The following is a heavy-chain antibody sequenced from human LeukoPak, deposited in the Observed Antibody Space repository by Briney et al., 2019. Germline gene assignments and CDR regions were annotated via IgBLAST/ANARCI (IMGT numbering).Heavy chain of an antibody. CDR1: GGSFSGYY. V-gene: IGHV4-59*08. Sequence: SETLSLTCAVYGGSFSGYYWSWIRQPPGKGLEWIGYIYYSGSTNYNPSLKSRVTISVDTSKNQFSLKLSSVTAADTAVYYCARHGGYYYYYYGMDVWGQGTTVTVSS. D-gene: IGHD3-16*01. CDR2: IYYSGST. J-gene: IGHJ6*02. CDR3: ARHGGYYYYYYGMDV.